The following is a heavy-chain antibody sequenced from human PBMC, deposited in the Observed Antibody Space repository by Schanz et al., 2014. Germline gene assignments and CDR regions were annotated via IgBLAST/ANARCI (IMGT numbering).Heavy chain of an antibody. D-gene: IGHD2-21*02. V-gene: IGHV3-23*04. J-gene: IGHJ4*02. CDR3: AKDSGGACESNDCYEFDS. Sequence: VQLVESGGGVVQPGGSLRLSCAASGFTFNSYAMSWVRQAPGKGLEWVSAISGSGDNIYYEDSVKGRFTISRDNSKNTVSMQMNSLRGEDTAVYYCAKDSGGACESNDCYEFDSWGQGTLVTVSS. CDR2: ISGSGDNI. CDR1: GFTFNSYA.